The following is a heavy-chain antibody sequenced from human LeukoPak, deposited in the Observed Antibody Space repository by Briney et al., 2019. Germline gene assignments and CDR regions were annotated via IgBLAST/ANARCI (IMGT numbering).Heavy chain of an antibody. J-gene: IGHJ4*02. CDR1: GGSISSYY. V-gene: IGHV4-59*08. CDR2: IYYSGST. D-gene: IGHD3-22*01. CDR3: AGSDSSGYLADFDY. Sequence: PSETLSLTCTVSGGSISSYYWSWIRQPPGKGLEWIGYIYYSGSTNYNPSLKSRVTISVDTSKNQFSLKLSSVTAADTAVYYCAGSDSSGYLADFDYWGQGTLVTVSS.